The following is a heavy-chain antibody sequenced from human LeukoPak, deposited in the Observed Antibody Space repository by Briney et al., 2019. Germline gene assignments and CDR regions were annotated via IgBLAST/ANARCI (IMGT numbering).Heavy chain of an antibody. CDR2: ISSSGSTI. J-gene: IGHJ4*02. CDR3: ARDAVWYYYDSSGYDHFDY. V-gene: IGHV3-48*03. D-gene: IGHD3-22*01. Sequence: PGGSLRLSCAASGFTFSSCEMNWVRQAPGKGLEWVSYISSSGSTIYYADSVKGRFTISRDNAKNSLYLQMNGLRAEDTAVYYCARDAVWYYYDSSGYDHFDYWGQGTLVTVSS. CDR1: GFTFSSCE.